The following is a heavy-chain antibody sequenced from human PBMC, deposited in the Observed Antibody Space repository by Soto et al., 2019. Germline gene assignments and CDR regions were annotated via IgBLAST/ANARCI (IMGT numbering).Heavy chain of an antibody. D-gene: IGHD3-9*01. J-gene: IGHJ4*02. V-gene: IGHV4-39*01. CDR2: IYYSGST. CDR3: ARHFSVDHFDY. CDR1: GDSITSNSYF. Sequence: SETLSLTCTVSGDSITSNSYFWAWIRQPPGKGLEWIGSIYYSGSTYHNPSLKSRVTISVDRSNNQFSLKLTSVTAADTAVYYCARHFSVDHFDYWGQGPLVTVS.